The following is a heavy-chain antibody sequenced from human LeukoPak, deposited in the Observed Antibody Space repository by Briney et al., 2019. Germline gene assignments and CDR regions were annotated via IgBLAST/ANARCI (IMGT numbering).Heavy chain of an antibody. CDR1: GFIFAHFY. Sequence: ASVKVSCKASGFIFAHFYLHWVRQAPGQGLEWKGIINLSGSTRYAQQFQGRLTMTRDTSTSTLYMELSSLSSEDTAVYYCAKDRGHRGGNPEAYFDYWSQGSLVTVSS. D-gene: IGHD4-23*01. V-gene: IGHV1-46*01. CDR3: AKDRGHRGGNPEAYFDY. J-gene: IGHJ4*02. CDR2: INLSGST.